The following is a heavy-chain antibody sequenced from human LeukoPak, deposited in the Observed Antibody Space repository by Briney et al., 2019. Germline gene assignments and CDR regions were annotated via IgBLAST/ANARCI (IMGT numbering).Heavy chain of an antibody. J-gene: IGHJ3*02. V-gene: IGHV1-69*01. CDR2: IIPIFGTA. D-gene: IGHD5-18*01. CDR3: AREGYSYGYFAGDYHAFDI. Sequence: ASVKVSCKASGGTFSSYAISWVRQAPGQGLEWMGGIIPIFGTANYAQKFQGRVTITADESTSTAYMELSSLRSEDTAVYYCAREGYSYGYFAGDYHAFDIWGQGTMVTVSS. CDR1: GGTFSSYA.